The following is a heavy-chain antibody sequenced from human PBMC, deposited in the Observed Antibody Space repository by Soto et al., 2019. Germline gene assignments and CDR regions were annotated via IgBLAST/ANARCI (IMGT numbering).Heavy chain of an antibody. CDR2: IHYSGST. J-gene: IGHJ4*02. CDR1: GGSISSCDCC. Sequence: PSETLSLTCTVSGGSISSCDCCWSWIRQPPGRGLEWTGYIHYSGSTDHNPSLKSRVTISVDTSKNQFSLKLTSVTAADTAVYYCARSPRGYSNDCWGQGTLVTV. V-gene: IGHV4-30-4*02. CDR3: ARSPRGYSNDC. D-gene: IGHD5-18*01.